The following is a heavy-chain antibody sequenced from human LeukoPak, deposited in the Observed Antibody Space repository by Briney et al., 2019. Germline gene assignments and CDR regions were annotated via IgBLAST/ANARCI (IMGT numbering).Heavy chain of an antibody. J-gene: IGHJ4*02. Sequence: GGSLRLSCAASGFTFSSYAMSWVRQAPGKGLEWVSAISGSGGSTYYAASVKGRFTISRKNSKNTLYLQMNSRRAEDTAVYYCAKDNPTAYSSSSRGGYWGQGTLVTVSS. CDR1: GFTFSSYA. V-gene: IGHV3-23*01. CDR2: ISGSGGST. CDR3: AKDNPTAYSSSSRGGY. D-gene: IGHD6-6*01.